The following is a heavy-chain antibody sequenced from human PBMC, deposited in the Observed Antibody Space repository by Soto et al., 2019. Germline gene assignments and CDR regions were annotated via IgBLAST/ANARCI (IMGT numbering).Heavy chain of an antibody. CDR1: GFTFSSYA. CDR3: ARPYYDSSGYYPIDY. D-gene: IGHD3-22*01. Sequence: QVQLVESGGGVVQPGRSLRLSCAASGFTFSSYAMHWVRQAPGKGLEWVAVISYDGSNKYYADSVKGRFTISRDNPKNTLYLQMNSLRAEDTAVYYCARPYYDSSGYYPIDYWGQGTLVTVSS. J-gene: IGHJ4*02. CDR2: ISYDGSNK. V-gene: IGHV3-30-3*01.